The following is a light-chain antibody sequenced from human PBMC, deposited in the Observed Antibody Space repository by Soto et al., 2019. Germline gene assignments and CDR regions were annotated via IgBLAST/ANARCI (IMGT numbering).Light chain of an antibody. CDR2: DAS. V-gene: IGLV3-21*02. CDR3: QVWASTDEFFV. J-gene: IGLJ1*01. CDR1: KIGSKI. Sequence: SYELTQPPSVSVAPGQTARITCGGHKIGSKIVHWYRQRPGQAPVAVVFDASDRPSGIPDRISASRSGDTATLTISRVDAGDEADYYCQVWASTDEFFVFGSGTKVTVL.